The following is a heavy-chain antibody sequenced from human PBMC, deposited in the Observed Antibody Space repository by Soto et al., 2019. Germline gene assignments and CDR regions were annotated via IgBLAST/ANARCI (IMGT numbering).Heavy chain of an antibody. J-gene: IGHJ3*02. V-gene: IGHV3-23*01. CDR2: ISGSGSST. CDR3: ARRNWNYGAFDI. CDR1: GFTFSSYA. Sequence: GGSLRLSCAASGFTFSSYAMSWVRQAPGKGLEWVSGISGSGSSTYYADSVKGRFTISRDNSKNTLYLQVNSLRADDTAVYYCARRNWNYGAFDIWGQGTMVTVS. D-gene: IGHD1-7*01.